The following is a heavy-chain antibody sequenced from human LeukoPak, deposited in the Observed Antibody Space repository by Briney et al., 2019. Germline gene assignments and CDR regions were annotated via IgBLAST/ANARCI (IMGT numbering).Heavy chain of an antibody. J-gene: IGHJ6*02. Sequence: ASETLSLTCTVSGGSISSYYWSWIGQPPGKGLEWIGYIYYSGSTNYNPSLKSRVTISVDTSKNQFSLKLSSVTAADTAVYYCARDRTTVPAAPSSYGMDVWGQGTTVTVSS. CDR3: ARDRTTVPAAPSSYGMDV. CDR1: GGSISSYY. D-gene: IGHD2-2*01. V-gene: IGHV4-59*01. CDR2: IYYSGST.